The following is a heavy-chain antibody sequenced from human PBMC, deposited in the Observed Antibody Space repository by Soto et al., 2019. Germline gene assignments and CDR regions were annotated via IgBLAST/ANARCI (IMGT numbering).Heavy chain of an antibody. J-gene: IGHJ3*02. D-gene: IGHD2-15*01. CDR3: ARGRVVVAATRAFDI. V-gene: IGHV4-59*01. CDR2: IYYSGST. Sequence: SETLSLTCTVSGGSISSYYWSWIRQPPGKGLEWIGYIYYSGSTNYNPSLKSRVTISVDTSKNQFSLKLSSVTAADTAVYYCARGRVVVAATRAFDIWGQGTMVTVS. CDR1: GGSISSYY.